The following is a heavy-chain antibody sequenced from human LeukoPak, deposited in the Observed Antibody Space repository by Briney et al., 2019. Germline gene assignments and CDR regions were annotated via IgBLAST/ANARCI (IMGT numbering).Heavy chain of an antibody. CDR1: GFSFSNYW. V-gene: IGHV3-74*01. CDR2: INSEGSST. D-gene: IGHD4-11*01. J-gene: IGHJ4*02. CDR3: AKGGSKAPDY. Sequence: PGGSLRLSCAASGFSFSNYWMHWVRQAPGKGLVWVSRINSEGSSTSYADSVKGRFTISRDNAKNTLYLQMNSLRAEDTAVYYCAKGGSKAPDYWGQGTLVTVSS.